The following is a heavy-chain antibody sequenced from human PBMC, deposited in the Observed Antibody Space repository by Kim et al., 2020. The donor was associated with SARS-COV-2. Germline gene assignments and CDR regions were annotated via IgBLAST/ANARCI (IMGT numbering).Heavy chain of an antibody. D-gene: IGHD2-2*01. Sequence: IQYADSVKGRFTISRDNAKNSLYLQMNSRRDEDTAVYYCSREGVPAALDSWGQGTLVTVSS. V-gene: IGHV3-48*02. J-gene: IGHJ4*02. CDR3: SREGVPAALDS. CDR2: I.